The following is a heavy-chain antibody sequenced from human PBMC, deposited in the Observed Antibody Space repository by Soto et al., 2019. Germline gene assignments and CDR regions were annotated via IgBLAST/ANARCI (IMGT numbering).Heavy chain of an antibody. J-gene: IGHJ6*02. V-gene: IGHV1-69*13. D-gene: IGHD2-15*01. CDR3: ASGEAYGDIVVVVAAPDYGMDV. Sequence: SVKVSCKASGGTFSSYAISWVRQAPGQGLEWMGGIIPIFGTANYAQKFQGRVTITADESTSTAYMALSSLRSEDTAVYYCASGEAYGDIVVVVAAPDYGMDVCGQGTTVPVSS. CDR2: IIPIFGTA. CDR1: GGTFSSYA.